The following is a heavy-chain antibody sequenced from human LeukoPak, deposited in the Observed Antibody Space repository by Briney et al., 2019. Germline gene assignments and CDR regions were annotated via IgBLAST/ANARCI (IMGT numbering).Heavy chain of an antibody. Sequence: GGSLRLSCAASGFTFSTYSMTWVRQAAGKRLEWVSSISSSSSSIYYADSVKGRFTISRGNAKNSLYLQMNSLRDEDTAVYYCARVFPLSGYWYYMDVWGKGTTVTVSS. CDR1: GFTFSTYS. J-gene: IGHJ6*03. V-gene: IGHV3-48*02. CDR3: ARVFPLSGYWYYMDV. D-gene: IGHD3-22*01. CDR2: ISSSSSSI.